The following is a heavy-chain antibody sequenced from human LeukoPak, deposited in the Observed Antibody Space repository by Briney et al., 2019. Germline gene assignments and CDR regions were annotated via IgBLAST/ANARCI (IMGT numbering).Heavy chain of an antibody. V-gene: IGHV1-2*04. Sequence: ASVKVSCKASGYTFTGYYVHWVRQAPGQGLEWMGWINPNSGGTNYAQKFQGWVTMTRDTSISTAYMELSRLRSDDTAVYYCARDPRGSSRWFDPWGQGTLVTVSS. CDR1: GYTFTGYY. J-gene: IGHJ5*02. D-gene: IGHD1-26*01. CDR3: ARDPRGSSRWFDP. CDR2: INPNSGGT.